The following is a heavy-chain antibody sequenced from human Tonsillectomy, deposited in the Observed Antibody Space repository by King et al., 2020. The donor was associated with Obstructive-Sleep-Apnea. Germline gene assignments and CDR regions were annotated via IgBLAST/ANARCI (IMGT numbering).Heavy chain of an antibody. Sequence: QLQESGPGLVKPSETLSLTCTVSGGSISSYYWSWIRQPPGKGLEWIGYIYYSGSTNYNPSLKRRVTKSVDTSKNQFSLKLSSVTAADTAVYYCARTEYCGGDCRRFDSWGQGTLVTVSS. D-gene: IGHD2-21*02. V-gene: IGHV4-59*08. CDR3: ARTEYCGGDCRRFDS. J-gene: IGHJ4*02. CDR1: GGSISSYY. CDR2: IYYSGST.